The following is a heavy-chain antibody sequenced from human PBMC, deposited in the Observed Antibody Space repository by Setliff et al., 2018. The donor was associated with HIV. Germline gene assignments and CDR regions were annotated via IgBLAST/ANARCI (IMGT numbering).Heavy chain of an antibody. CDR1: GGSFINSA. D-gene: IGHD3-22*01. CDR3: ATGRHYYDSSDYPANPFDV. Sequence: ASVKVSCKAPGGSFINSAFTWVRQAPGQGLEWMGSIIPIFNTGNYAQKFQNRVTITADESTSTAYMELSSLRSEDTAVYFCATGRHYYDSSDYPANPFDVWGQGTMVTVSS. V-gene: IGHV1-69*13. CDR2: IIPIFNTG. J-gene: IGHJ3*01.